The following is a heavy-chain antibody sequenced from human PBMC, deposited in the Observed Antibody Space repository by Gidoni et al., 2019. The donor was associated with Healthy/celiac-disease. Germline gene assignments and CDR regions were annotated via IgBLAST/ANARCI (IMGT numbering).Heavy chain of an antibody. J-gene: IGHJ6*02. CDR3: ARDPLSGNSGSYLDYYYGMDV. CDR2: IWYDESNK. D-gene: IGHD1-26*01. V-gene: IGHV3-33*01. Sequence: QVQLVESGGGVVQPGRSLRPSCAASGFTFSSYGVLWVRQAPGKGLEWVAGIWYDESNKYYADSVKGRFTISRDNSKNTLYLQMNSLRAEDTAVYHCARDPLSGNSGSYLDYYYGMDVWGQGTTVTVSS. CDR1: GFTFSSYG.